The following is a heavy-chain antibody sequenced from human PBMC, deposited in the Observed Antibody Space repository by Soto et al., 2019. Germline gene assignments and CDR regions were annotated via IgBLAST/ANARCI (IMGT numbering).Heavy chain of an antibody. CDR1: GFTFSSYG. J-gene: IGHJ6*02. CDR3: ARDPYCSGGSCYSNYYYGMDV. Sequence: GGSLRLSCAASGFTFSSYGMHWVRQAPGKGLEWVAVIWYDGSNKYYADSVKGRFTISRDNSKNTLYLQMNSLRAEDTAVYYCARDPYCSGGSCYSNYYYGMDVWGQGTTVTVSS. D-gene: IGHD2-15*01. V-gene: IGHV3-33*01. CDR2: IWYDGSNK.